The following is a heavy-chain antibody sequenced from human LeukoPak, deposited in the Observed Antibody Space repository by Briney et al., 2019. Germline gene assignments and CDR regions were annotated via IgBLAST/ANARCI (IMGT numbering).Heavy chain of an antibody. CDR1: GGSISSYY. CDR2: IYSGNT. CDR3: ARDPEGLNAFEI. D-gene: IGHD1-14*01. J-gene: IGHJ3*02. Sequence: SATLSLTCAFSGGSISSYYWSWIRQPAGKGLEWIGRIYSGNTNFNLSLKSRVTMSVDTSKNQLSLRLSSVTAVDAAVYYCARDPEGLNAFEIWGQGTMVTVSS. V-gene: IGHV4-4*07.